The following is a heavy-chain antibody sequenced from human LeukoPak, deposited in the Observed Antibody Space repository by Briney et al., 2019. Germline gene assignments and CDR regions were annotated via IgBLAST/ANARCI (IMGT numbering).Heavy chain of an antibody. J-gene: IGHJ5*02. Sequence: GSLRLSCAASGFTFSSYWMSWVRQAPGKGVEGVANIKQDGSEKYYVDSVKGRFTISRDKDKNSLYMQMNRLRDEETAVYYCARDFSTICYECWFDPWGQGTLVTVSS. D-gene: IGHD2-2*01. CDR2: IKQDGSEK. CDR1: GFTFSSYW. CDR3: ARDFSTICYECWFDP. V-gene: IGHV3-7*01.